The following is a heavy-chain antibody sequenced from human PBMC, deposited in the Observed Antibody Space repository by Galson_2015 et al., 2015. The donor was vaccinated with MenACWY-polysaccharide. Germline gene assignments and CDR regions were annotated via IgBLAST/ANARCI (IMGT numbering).Heavy chain of an antibody. D-gene: IGHD6-13*01. CDR1: GFTSSSRW. Sequence: SLRLSCAASGFTSSSRWMHWVRQAPGKGLVWVSSINSDGSTTIYADSVSGRFTISRDNAKNTLCLQMNSLRAEDTAVYYCASGGAAAGYLFDSWGQGVLVTVSS. V-gene: IGHV3-74*01. J-gene: IGHJ4*02. CDR2: INSDGSTT. CDR3: ASGGAAAGYLFDS.